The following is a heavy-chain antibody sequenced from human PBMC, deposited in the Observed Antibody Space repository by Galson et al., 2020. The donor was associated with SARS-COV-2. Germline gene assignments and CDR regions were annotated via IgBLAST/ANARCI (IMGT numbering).Heavy chain of an antibody. CDR3: ARLHYGEYAPEAFDI. Sequence: SETLSLTCAVSGTSISSGSYSWNWIRQPPGKSLEWIGYISHSGGTYYNPSPKSRVTISGDRSKNQFSLRLSSVTAADTAVYYCARLHYGEYAPEAFDIWGPGTRVTVAS. V-gene: IGHV4-30-2*01. D-gene: IGHD4-17*01. CDR1: GTSISSGSYS. CDR2: ISHSGGT. J-gene: IGHJ3*02.